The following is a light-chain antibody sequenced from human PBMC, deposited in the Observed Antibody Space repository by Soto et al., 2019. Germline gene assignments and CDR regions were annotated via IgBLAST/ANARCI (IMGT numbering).Light chain of an antibody. CDR1: QYVGSW. V-gene: IGKV1-5*03. CDR3: QQRHMWPIT. CDR2: KAS. J-gene: IGKJ5*01. Sequence: DIQLTQSPSTLSASVGDRVTITCRASQYVGSWLAWYQQKPGKAPKLLIYKASNLQSGVPSRFSGSGSGTDFTLTISSLEPEDSAVYYCQQRHMWPITFGQGTRLEIK.